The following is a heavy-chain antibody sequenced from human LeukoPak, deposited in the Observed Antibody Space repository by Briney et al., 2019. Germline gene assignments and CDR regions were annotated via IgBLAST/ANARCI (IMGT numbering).Heavy chain of an antibody. CDR1: GYTFTGYY. Sequence: GASVKVSCKASGYTFTGYYMHWVRQAPGLGLEWMGWINPNSGGTNYAQKFQGRVTMTRDTSISTAYMELSRLRSDDTAVYYCARGFYVWGSYRSPPFDYWGQGTLVTVSS. D-gene: IGHD3-16*02. CDR2: INPNSGGT. J-gene: IGHJ4*02. CDR3: ARGFYVWGSYRSPPFDY. V-gene: IGHV1-2*02.